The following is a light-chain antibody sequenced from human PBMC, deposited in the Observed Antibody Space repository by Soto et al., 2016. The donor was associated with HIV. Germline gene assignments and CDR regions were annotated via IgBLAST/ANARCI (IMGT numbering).Light chain of an antibody. CDR3: NSRDSSGNHLV. CDR1: SLRSFY. V-gene: IGLV3-19*01. CDR2: GKD. J-gene: IGLJ2*01. Sequence: SSELTQDPAVSVALGQTVSITCQGDSLRSFYASWYQQKPGQAPVLVIYGKDNRPSGIPDRFSGSDSGNTASLTIAGAQAEDEADYYCNSRDSSGNHLVFGGGTKLTV.